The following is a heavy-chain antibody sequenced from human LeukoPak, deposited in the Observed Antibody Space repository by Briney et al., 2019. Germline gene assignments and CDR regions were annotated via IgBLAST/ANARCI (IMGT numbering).Heavy chain of an antibody. Sequence: PGGSLRLSCAASGFTFSSYSMNWVRQAPGKGLEWVSSISSSSSYIYYADSVKGRFTISRDNAKNSLYPQMNSLRAEDTAVYYCASLLIAVAGTDYWGQGTLVTVSS. CDR2: ISSSSSYI. V-gene: IGHV3-21*01. D-gene: IGHD6-19*01. J-gene: IGHJ4*02. CDR1: GFTFSSYS. CDR3: ASLLIAVAGTDY.